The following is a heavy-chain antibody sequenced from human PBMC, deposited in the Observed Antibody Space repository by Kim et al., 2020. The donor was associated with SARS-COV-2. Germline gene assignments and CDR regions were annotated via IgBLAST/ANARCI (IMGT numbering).Heavy chain of an antibody. CDR2: IIPILGIA. D-gene: IGHD5-12*01. CDR3: ARESPPPDGYNPGPLYYFDY. V-gene: IGHV1-69*04. CDR1: GGTFSSYT. Sequence: SVKVSCKASGGTFSSYTISWVRQAPGQGLEWMGRIIPILGIANYAQKFQGRVTITADKSTSTAYMELSSLRSEDTAVYYCARESPPPDGYNPGPLYYFDYWGQGTLVTVSS. J-gene: IGHJ4*02.